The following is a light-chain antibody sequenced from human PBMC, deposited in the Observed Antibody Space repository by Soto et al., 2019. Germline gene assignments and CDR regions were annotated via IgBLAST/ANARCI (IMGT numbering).Light chain of an antibody. CDR2: GNS. J-gene: IGLJ2*01. Sequence: QSVLTQPPSVSGAPGQRVTISCTGSSSNIGAGYDGHWYQQLPGTAPKLLIYGNSNRPSGVPDRFSGSKSGTSASLAITGLQAEDEADYYCQSYDSSLSGVVFGGWTQLTVL. CDR3: QSYDSSLSGVV. V-gene: IGLV1-40*01. CDR1: SSNIGAGYD.